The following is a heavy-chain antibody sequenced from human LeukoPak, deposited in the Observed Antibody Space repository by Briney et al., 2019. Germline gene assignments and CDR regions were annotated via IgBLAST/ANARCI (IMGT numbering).Heavy chain of an antibody. D-gene: IGHD3-10*01. V-gene: IGHV3-72*01. Sequence: GGSLRLSCAASGFMFSDHYMDWVRQAPGKGLEWTARSRKKSQSYTTEYASSVKGRFTVSRDDSQNSLFLQMKRLKMEDTAIYYYVRVGPPGIDAFDIWGQGTRVTISP. J-gene: IGHJ3*02. CDR3: VRVGPPGIDAFDI. CDR2: SRKKSQSYTT. CDR1: GFMFSDHY.